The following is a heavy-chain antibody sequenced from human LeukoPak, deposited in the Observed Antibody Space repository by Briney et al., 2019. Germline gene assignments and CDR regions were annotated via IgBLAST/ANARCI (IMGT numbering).Heavy chain of an antibody. CDR1: GFTFSSYA. V-gene: IGHV3-30-3*01. J-gene: IGHJ4*02. CDR2: ISYDGSNK. Sequence: GGSLRLSCAASGFTFSSYAMHWVRQAPGKGLEWVAVISYDGSNKYYADSVKGRFTISRDNSKNTLNLQMNSLRAEDTAVYYCARGPYYYDSSGYLDYWGQGTLVTVSS. D-gene: IGHD3-22*01. CDR3: ARGPYYYDSSGYLDY.